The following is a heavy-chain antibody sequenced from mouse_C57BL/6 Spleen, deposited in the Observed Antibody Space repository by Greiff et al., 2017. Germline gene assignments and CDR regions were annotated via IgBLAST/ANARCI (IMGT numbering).Heavy chain of an antibody. CDR2: INPNNGGT. CDR3: ARRNYYGSSSFDY. CDR1: GYTFTGYN. J-gene: IGHJ2*01. Sequence: EVQLQQSGPELVKPGASVKMSCKASGYTFTGYNMHWVKQSPGQSLEWIGYINPNNGGTSYNQKFKGKATLTVNKSSSTAYMELRSLTSEDSAVYYCARRNYYGSSSFDYWGQGTTLTVSS. V-gene: IGHV1-22*01. D-gene: IGHD1-1*01.